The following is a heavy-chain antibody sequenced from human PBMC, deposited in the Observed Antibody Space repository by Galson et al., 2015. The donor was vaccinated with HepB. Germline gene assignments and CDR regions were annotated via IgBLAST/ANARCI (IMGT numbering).Heavy chain of an antibody. V-gene: IGHV1-69*13. Sequence: SVKVSCKASGGTFSRYTISWVRQAPGQGLEWLGGITPLFGTAKYAQKFQGRVTITADESTSTAYMELRSLKSDDTAVYYCAREGIAAATKPVDYWGQGTLVAVSS. CDR2: ITPLFGTA. D-gene: IGHD6-13*01. CDR1: GGTFSRYT. J-gene: IGHJ4*02. CDR3: AREGIAAATKPVDY.